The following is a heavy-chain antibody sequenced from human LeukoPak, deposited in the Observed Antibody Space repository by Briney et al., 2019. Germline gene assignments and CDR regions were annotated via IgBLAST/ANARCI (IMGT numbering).Heavy chain of an antibody. Sequence: ASVKVSCKASGYTFTIYAMHWGRQAPGQRLEWMGWINAGNGNTKYSQKFQGRVTITRDTSASTAYMELSSMRSEDTAVYYCARVNYDILTGYSGAVYYFDYWGQGTLVTVSS. D-gene: IGHD3-9*01. CDR2: INAGNGNT. V-gene: IGHV1-3*01. CDR3: ARVNYDILTGYSGAVYYFDY. J-gene: IGHJ4*02. CDR1: GYTFTIYA.